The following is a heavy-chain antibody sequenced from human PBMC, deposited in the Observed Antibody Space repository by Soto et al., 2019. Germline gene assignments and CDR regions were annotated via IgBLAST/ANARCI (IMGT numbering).Heavy chain of an antibody. D-gene: IGHD3-9*01. J-gene: IGHJ5*02. CDR2: ISYDGSNK. V-gene: IGHV3-30*18. CDR3: AKDGDILTGYYPGPANWFDP. Sequence: PGGSLRLSCAASGFTFSSYGIHWVRQAPGKGLEWVAVISYDGSNKYYADSVKGRFTISRDNSKNTLYLQMNSLRAEDTAVYYCAKDGDILTGYYPGPANWFDPWGQGTLVTVSS. CDR1: GFTFSSYG.